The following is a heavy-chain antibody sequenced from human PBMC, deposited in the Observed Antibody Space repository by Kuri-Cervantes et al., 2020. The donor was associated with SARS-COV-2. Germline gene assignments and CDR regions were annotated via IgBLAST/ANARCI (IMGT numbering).Heavy chain of an antibody. V-gene: IGHV3-15*07. CDR3: TREHYYGDRMWDY. CDR2: IKSKTDGGTT. D-gene: IGHD4-17*01. Sequence: GGSLRLSCAASGFTFGNAWMNWVRHAPGKGLEWVGRIKSKTDGGTTDYAAPVKGIFTISRAESKNTLYLKMNSLKTEDTADYYCTREHYYGDRMWDYWCQGTLVTVSS. J-gene: IGHJ4*02. CDR1: GFTFGNAW.